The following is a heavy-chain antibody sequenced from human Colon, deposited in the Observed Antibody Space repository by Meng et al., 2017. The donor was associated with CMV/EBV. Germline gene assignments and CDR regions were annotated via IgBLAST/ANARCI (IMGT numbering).Heavy chain of an antibody. V-gene: IGHV1-18*01. CDR2: ISAYNGNT. CDR3: AREYGNGYLNYFDY. Sequence: ASVKVSCKASGYTFTSYGISWVRQAPGQGLEWMGWISAYNGNTNYAQKLQGRVTMTTDTSTSTAYMELRGLRSDDTAVYYCAREYGNGYLNYFDYWGQGTLVTVSS. CDR1: GYTFTSYG. J-gene: IGHJ4*02. D-gene: IGHD3-3*01.